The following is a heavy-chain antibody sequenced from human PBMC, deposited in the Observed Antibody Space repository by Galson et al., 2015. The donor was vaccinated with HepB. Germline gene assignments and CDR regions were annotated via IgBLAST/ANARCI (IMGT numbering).Heavy chain of an antibody. J-gene: IGHJ4*02. CDR1: GFSFNDHY. CDR2: SRNRARGYST. V-gene: IGHV3-72*01. D-gene: IGHD4-23*01. Sequence: SLRLSCAVSGFSFNDHYVDWVRQAPGKGLEWVGRSRNRARGYSTAYAVSVRGRFTVSRDDSKTSVFLQMNRLRSEDTAVYYCARSEVTTVETDFDSWGQGTLVTVSP. CDR3: ARSEVTTVETDFDS.